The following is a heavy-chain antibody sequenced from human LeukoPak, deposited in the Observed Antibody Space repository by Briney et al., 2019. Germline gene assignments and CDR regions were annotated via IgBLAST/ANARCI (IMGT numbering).Heavy chain of an antibody. CDR3: ARVLSTVSVYYGMDV. D-gene: IGHD2/OR15-2a*01. CDR2: ISAYNGNT. J-gene: IGHJ6*02. V-gene: IGHV1-18*01. Sequence: GASVKVSCKASGYTFTSYGISWVRQAPGQGLEWMGWISAYNGNTNYAQELQGRVTMTTDTSTSTAYMELRSLRSDDTAVYYCARVLSTVSVYYGMDVWGQGTTVTVSS. CDR1: GYTFTSYG.